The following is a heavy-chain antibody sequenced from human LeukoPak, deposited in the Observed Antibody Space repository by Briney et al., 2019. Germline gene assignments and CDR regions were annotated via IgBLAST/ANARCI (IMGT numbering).Heavy chain of an antibody. J-gene: IGHJ4*02. V-gene: IGHV2-5*02. D-gene: IGHD6-19*01. Sequence: SGATLVNPTQTLTLTCTFSGFSLSTSGVGVGWIRQPPGKALEWLALIYWDDDKRYSPSLKSRLTITKDTSKNQVVLTMTNMDPVDTATYYCAHYSGYDLYSSGWYVYWGQGTLVTVSS. CDR1: GFSLSTSGVG. CDR2: IYWDDDK. CDR3: AHYSGYDLYSSGWYVY.